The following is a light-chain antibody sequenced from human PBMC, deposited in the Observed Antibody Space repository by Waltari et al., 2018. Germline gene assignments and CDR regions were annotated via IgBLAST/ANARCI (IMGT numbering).Light chain of an antibody. CDR2: AAS. Sequence: DIQMTQSPSSLSASVRDRVTITCRASQSISSYLNWYQQKPGKAPKLLIYAASSLQSGVPSRFSGSGSGTDFTLTISSLQPEDVATYYCQQSYSTPFFGPGTKVDIK. CDR3: QQSYSTPF. CDR1: QSISSY. J-gene: IGKJ3*01. V-gene: IGKV1-39*01.